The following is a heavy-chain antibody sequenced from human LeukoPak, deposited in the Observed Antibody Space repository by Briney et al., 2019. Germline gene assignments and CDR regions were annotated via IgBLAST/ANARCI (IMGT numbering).Heavy chain of an antibody. Sequence: SETLSLTCTVSGGSISSYYWSWIRQPPGKGLEWIGYIYYSGSTNYNPSLKSRVTISVDTSKNQFSLKLSSVTAADTAVYYCTREGLVGLGYYYYMDVWGKGTTVTVSS. D-gene: IGHD2-21*01. J-gene: IGHJ6*03. CDR2: IYYSGST. V-gene: IGHV4-59*01. CDR1: GGSISSYY. CDR3: TREGLVGLGYYYYMDV.